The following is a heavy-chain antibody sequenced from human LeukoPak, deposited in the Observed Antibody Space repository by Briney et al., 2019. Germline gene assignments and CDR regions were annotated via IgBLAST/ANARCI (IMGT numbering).Heavy chain of an antibody. V-gene: IGHV4-59*01. CDR1: GVSISSYY. Sequence: SETLSLTCTVSGVSISSYYWSWIRQPPGKGLEWIGYIYYSGSTNYNPSLKSRVTISVDTSKNQFSLKLSSVTAADTAVYYCARELYYYGMDVWGQGTTVTVSS. J-gene: IGHJ6*02. CDR3: ARELYYYGMDV. CDR2: IYYSGST.